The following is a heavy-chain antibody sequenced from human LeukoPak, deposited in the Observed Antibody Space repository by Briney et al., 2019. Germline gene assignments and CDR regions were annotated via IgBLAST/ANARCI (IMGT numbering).Heavy chain of an antibody. J-gene: IGHJ2*01. CDR1: GGSISSGGYH. D-gene: IGHD2-8*01. CDR3: ARVYAAQLTYWYFDL. CDR2: IYYSGST. V-gene: IGHV4-31*03. Sequence: SETLSLTCTVSGGSISSGGYHWSWIRQHPRKGLEWIGYIYYSGSTYYNPSLKSRVTISVDTSKNQFSLKLSSVTAADTAVYYCARVYAAQLTYWYFDLWGRGTLVTVSS.